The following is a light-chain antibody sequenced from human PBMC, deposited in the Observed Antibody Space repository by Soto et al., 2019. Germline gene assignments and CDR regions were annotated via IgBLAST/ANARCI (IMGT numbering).Light chain of an antibody. CDR3: QQCGSSPLT. J-gene: IGKJ4*01. V-gene: IGKV3-20*01. CDR2: GAS. Sequence: EIVMTQSPATLSVSPGERATLSCRASQSVGSNLAWYQHKPGQAPRLLIYGASSRATGIPDRFSGSGSGTDFTLTISRLEPEDFAVYYCQQCGSSPLTFGGGTKVDIK. CDR1: QSVGSN.